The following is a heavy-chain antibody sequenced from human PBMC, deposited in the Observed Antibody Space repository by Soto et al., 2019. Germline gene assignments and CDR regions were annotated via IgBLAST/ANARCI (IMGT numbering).Heavy chain of an antibody. CDR3: ARVSLVGPSGGRYFDY. CDR1: GFTFSAHY. J-gene: IGHJ4*02. Sequence: EVQLVESGGGLVEPGGSLRLSCAASGFTFSAHYMDWVRQAPGKGLAWVGRIKNKANSYTTEYAASVEGRFTISREDSQNSLYLQMNSLKTEDTALYYCARVSLVGPSGGRYFDYWGQGSQVAVSS. D-gene: IGHD1-26*01. V-gene: IGHV3-72*01. CDR2: IKNKANSYTT.